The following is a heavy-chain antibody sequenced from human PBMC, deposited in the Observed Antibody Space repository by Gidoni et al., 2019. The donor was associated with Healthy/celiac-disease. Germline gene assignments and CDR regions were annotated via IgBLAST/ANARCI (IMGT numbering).Heavy chain of an antibody. V-gene: IGHV3-23*01. CDR2: ISGSGGST. Sequence: EVQLLESGGGLVQPGGSLRLSCAASGFTFSSYAMSWVRQAPGKGLEWVSAISGSGGSTYYADSVKGRFTISRDNSKNTLYLQMNSLRAEDTAVYYCAKDPLEIVVVIATRPSYYFDYWGQGTLVTVSS. J-gene: IGHJ4*02. CDR1: GFTFSSYA. D-gene: IGHD3-22*01. CDR3: AKDPLEIVVVIATRPSYYFDY.